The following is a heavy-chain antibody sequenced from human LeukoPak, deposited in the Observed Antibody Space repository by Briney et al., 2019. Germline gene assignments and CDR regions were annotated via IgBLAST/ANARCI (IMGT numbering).Heavy chain of an antibody. CDR1: GFAFSSYE. J-gene: IGHJ6*04. Sequence: PGGSLRLSCAASGFAFSSYEMNWVRQAPGKGLEWVSYISSSGSTIYYADSVKGRFTISRDNAKNSLYLQMNSLRAEDTAVYYCAALGITMIGGVWGKGTTVTISS. V-gene: IGHV3-48*03. D-gene: IGHD3-10*02. CDR3: AALGITMIGGV. CDR2: ISSSGSTI.